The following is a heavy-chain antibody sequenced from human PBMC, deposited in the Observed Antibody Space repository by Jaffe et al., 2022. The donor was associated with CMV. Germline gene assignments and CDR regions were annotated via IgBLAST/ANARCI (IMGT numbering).Heavy chain of an antibody. CDR2: ISGSGGST. J-gene: IGHJ3*02. Sequence: EVQLLESGGGLVQPGGSLRLSCAASGFTFSSYAMSWVRQAPGKGLEWVSAISGSGGSTYYADSVKGRFTISRDNSKNTLYLQMNSLRAEDTAVYYCAKGVYYDSSGSDAFDIWGQGTMVTVSS. CDR3: AKGVYYDSSGSDAFDI. V-gene: IGHV3-23*01. D-gene: IGHD3-22*01. CDR1: GFTFSSYA.